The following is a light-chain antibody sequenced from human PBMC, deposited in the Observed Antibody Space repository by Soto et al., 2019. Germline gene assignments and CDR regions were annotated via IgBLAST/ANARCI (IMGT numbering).Light chain of an antibody. V-gene: IGLV2-14*01. Sequence: QSVLTQPASVSGSPGQSITISCTGTSSDVGGYNYVSWHQQHPGKAPKLMIYEVSNRPSGVSNRFSGSKSGNTASLTISGLQAEDEADYYCSSYTSSSTLDVFGTGTNVAVL. CDR2: EVS. CDR3: SSYTSSSTLDV. CDR1: SSDVGGYNY. J-gene: IGLJ1*01.